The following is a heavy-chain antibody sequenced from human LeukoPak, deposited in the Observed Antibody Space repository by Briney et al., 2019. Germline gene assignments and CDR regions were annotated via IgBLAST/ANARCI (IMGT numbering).Heavy chain of an antibody. CDR3: ARDRGWFAMDV. V-gene: IGHV3-7*01. J-gene: IGHJ6*02. D-gene: IGHD3-10*01. CDR2: INQDGSEI. CDR1: GFTFSSYW. Sequence: GGSLRLSCVASGFTFSSYWMNWVRQAPGKGLEWVANINQDGSEIYYVDSVKGRFTISRDNAKNSLYLQMNSLRAEDTAVYHCARDRGWFAMDVWGQGTTVTVSS.